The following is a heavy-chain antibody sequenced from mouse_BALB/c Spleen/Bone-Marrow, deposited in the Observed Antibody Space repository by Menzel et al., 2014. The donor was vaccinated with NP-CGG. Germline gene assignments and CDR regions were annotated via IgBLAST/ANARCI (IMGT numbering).Heavy chain of an antibody. CDR3: ARYGNYCYAMDY. D-gene: IGHD2-1*01. J-gene: IGHJ4*01. Sequence: VQLQQSGAELVKPGASVKLSCTASDFNFKDTYMHWVNQRPEQGLEWIGRIDPANGNTKYDPKFQGKATITADTSSNTAYLQLSSLTSEDTAVYYCARYGNYCYAMDYWGQGTSVTVSS. CDR1: DFNFKDTY. V-gene: IGHV14-3*02. CDR2: IDPANGNT.